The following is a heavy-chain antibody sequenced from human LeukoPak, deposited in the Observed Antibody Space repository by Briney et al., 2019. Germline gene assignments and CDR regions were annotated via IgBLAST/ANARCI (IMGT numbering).Heavy chain of an antibody. J-gene: IGHJ4*02. CDR1: GFTFSSYT. CDR3: ARVIVGTTDDYFDY. D-gene: IGHD1-26*01. CDR2: ISSSSSYI. V-gene: IGHV3-21*01. Sequence: PGGSLRLSCAASGFTFSSYTMNWVRQAPGKGLEWISSISSSSSYIYYADSVKGRFTISRDNAKNSLYLQMNSLRAEDTAVYYCARVIVGTTDDYFDYWGQGTLVTVSS.